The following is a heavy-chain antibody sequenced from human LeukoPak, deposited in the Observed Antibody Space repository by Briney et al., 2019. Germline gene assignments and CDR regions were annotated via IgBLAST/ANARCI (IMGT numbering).Heavy chain of an antibody. CDR1: GFTFTNAW. CDR2: IKSKTDGGTT. V-gene: IGHV3-15*01. Sequence: GGSLRLSCAASGFTFTNAWMSWVRQAPGKWLEWVGRIKSKTDGGTTDYAAPVKGRFTISRDDSKNTLYLQMNSLKTEDTAVYYCTTDGVGIEGATFDYWGQGTLVTVSS. J-gene: IGHJ4*02. D-gene: IGHD1-26*01. CDR3: TTDGVGIEGATFDY.